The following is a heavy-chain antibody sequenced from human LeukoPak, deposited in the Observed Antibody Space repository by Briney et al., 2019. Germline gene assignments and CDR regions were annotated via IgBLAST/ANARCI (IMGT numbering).Heavy chain of an antibody. D-gene: IGHD3-22*01. CDR3: ARGKGDLTMIAMIVTAVEFYFDR. CDR2: INHGGNT. V-gene: IGHV4-34*01. CDR1: GGSFSDYD. J-gene: IGHJ4*02. Sequence: PSETLSLTCAVYGGSFSDYDWTWIRQPPGKGLEWIGEINHGGNTKYNPSLKSRVTISLDTSKNQFSLKLSSVTAADTAVYYCARGKGDLTMIAMIVTAVEFYFDRWGRGSVVTVSS.